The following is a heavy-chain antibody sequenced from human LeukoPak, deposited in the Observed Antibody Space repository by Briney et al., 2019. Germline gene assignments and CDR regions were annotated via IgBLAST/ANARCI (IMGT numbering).Heavy chain of an antibody. CDR2: IYYSGNT. CDR3: ARVLPTYYYDSSGYYFDY. Sequence: SETLSLTCTVSGGSISSGNFYWSWIRQPPGKGLEWIGYIYYSGNTKYNPSLKSRVTISVDTSKNQFSLKLSSVTAADTAVYYCARVLPTYYYDSSGYYFDYWGQGTLVTVSS. V-gene: IGHV4-61*01. D-gene: IGHD3-22*01. J-gene: IGHJ4*02. CDR1: GGSISSGNFY.